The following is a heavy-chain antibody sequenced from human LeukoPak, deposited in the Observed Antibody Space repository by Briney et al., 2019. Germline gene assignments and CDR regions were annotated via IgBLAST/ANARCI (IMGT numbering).Heavy chain of an antibody. CDR3: ARSKLSSAWFGLSYFDY. V-gene: IGHV3-20*04. CDR2: INWNGGST. CDR1: GFTFDDYG. D-gene: IGHD6-19*01. J-gene: IGHJ4*02. Sequence: GGSLRLSCAASGFTFDDYGMSWVRQAPGKGLEWVSGINWNGGSTGYADSVKGRFTISRDNAKNTPYLQMNSLRAEDTAVYYCARSKLSSAWFGLSYFDYWGQGTLVTVSS.